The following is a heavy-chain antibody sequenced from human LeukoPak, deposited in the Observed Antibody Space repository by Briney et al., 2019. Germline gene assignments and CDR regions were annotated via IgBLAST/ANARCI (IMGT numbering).Heavy chain of an antibody. CDR1: GDSVSSDTYF. CDR2: IYNSGSA. Sequence: SETLSLTCTVSGDSVSSDTYFWGWIRQPPGKGLECIGYIYNSGSANYNPPLKSRVTMSVDTSKNQFSLKLRSVTAADTAVYYCARGGYGDFDAFDIWGQGTMVTVSS. V-gene: IGHV4-61*01. CDR3: ARGGYGDFDAFDI. J-gene: IGHJ3*02. D-gene: IGHD4-17*01.